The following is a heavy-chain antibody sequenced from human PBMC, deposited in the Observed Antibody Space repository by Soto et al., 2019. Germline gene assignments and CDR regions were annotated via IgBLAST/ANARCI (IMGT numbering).Heavy chain of an antibody. CDR1: GGSISYYY. V-gene: IGHV4-59*01. CDR3: ARDYGSESLYAYGMDV. CDR2: IYYSGST. Sequence: PSETLSLTCTVSGGSISYYYWSWIRQSPGKGLEWIGYIYYSGSTNYNPSLKSRVTISVDTSKKQFSLKLSTVTAADTAVYFCARDYGSESLYAYGMDVWGHGTTVTVSS. J-gene: IGHJ6*02. D-gene: IGHD3-10*01.